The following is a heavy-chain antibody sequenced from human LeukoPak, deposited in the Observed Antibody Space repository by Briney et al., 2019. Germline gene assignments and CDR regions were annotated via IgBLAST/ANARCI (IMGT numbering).Heavy chain of an antibody. Sequence: GGSLRLSCAASGFTFSSYGMHWVRQAPGKGLEWVAVIWYDGTNKYYADSVKGRFTISRDSSKNTLFLQVNSLRAEDTAVYYCARAAYDSSGYLTLWGQGTLVTVSS. CDR1: GFTFSSYG. J-gene: IGHJ4*02. V-gene: IGHV3-33*01. CDR3: ARAAYDSSGYLTL. D-gene: IGHD3-22*01. CDR2: IWYDGTNK.